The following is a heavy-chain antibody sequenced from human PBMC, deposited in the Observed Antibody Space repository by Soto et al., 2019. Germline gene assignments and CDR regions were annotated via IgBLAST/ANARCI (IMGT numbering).Heavy chain of an antibody. J-gene: IGHJ5*02. CDR1: GYPLTAKY. D-gene: IGHD6-13*01. CDR2: INPSSGGT. CDR3: AKGGSSWTEWFDP. Sequence: ASVKVSCKASGYPLTAKYLHWVRQAPGQGLEWMGWINPSSGGTKEAQKFRGRVTMTRDTSISAAYMELSRLASDDTAVYYCAKGGSSWTEWFDPWGQGTLVTVSS. V-gene: IGHV1-2*02.